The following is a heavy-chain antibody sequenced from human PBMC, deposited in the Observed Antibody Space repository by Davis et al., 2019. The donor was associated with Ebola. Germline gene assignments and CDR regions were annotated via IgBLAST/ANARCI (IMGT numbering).Heavy chain of an antibody. Sequence: GGSLRLSCAASGFTFSGSAMHWVRQASGKGLEWVGRIRSKANSYATAYAASVKGRFTISRDDSKNTAYLQMNSLKTEDTAVYYCTSGDYDKTPVFDYWGQGTLVTVSS. CDR2: IRSKANSYAT. V-gene: IGHV3-73*01. CDR1: GFTFSGSA. CDR3: TSGDYDKTPVFDY. J-gene: IGHJ4*02. D-gene: IGHD3-9*01.